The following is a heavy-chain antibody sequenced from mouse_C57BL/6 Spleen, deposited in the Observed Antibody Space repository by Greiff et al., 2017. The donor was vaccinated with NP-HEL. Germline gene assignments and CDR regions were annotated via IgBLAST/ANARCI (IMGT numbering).Heavy chain of an antibody. J-gene: IGHJ4*01. Sequence: DVMLVESGGGLVKPGGSLKLSCAASGFTFSSYTMSWVRQTPEKRLEWVATISGGGGSTYYQDSVKGRSTISRDNAKNTLYLQMSSLRSEDTALYYCARRGTTVVAPYAMDYWGQGTSVTVSS. V-gene: IGHV5-9*01. CDR3: ARRGTTVVAPYAMDY. CDR2: ISGGGGST. CDR1: GFTFSSYT. D-gene: IGHD1-1*01.